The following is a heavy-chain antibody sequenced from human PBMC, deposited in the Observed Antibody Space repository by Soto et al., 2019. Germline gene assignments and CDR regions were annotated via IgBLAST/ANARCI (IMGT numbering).Heavy chain of an antibody. CDR3: ARISGDPIC. D-gene: IGHD3-3*01. V-gene: IGHV4-4*07. Sequence: QVQLQESGPGLVKPSETLSLTCTVSGGSISSYYWNWFRQAAGKRPEWSGRIHTGGDTNYNPSLRSRVTMSIDTSKKQFSLELSSVTAADTAVYYCARISGDPICWGQGTLVTVSS. J-gene: IGHJ4*02. CDR2: IHTGGDT. CDR1: GGSISSYY.